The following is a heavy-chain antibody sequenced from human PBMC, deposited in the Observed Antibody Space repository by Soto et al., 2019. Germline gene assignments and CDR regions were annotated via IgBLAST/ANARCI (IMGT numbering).Heavy chain of an antibody. J-gene: IGHJ6*02. Sequence: QVRLQESGPGLVRPSQTLSLTCTVSGDSLSSGGYYCSWIRQLPGKGLEWIGFIYYSGSTFYNPSIWGRVTMSADASKTQISLKLSSVTAADTAVYYCAKTKTPHVRNGMDVWGQGTTVTVSS. CDR1: GDSLSSGGYY. CDR3: AKTKTPHVRNGMDV. CDR2: IYYSGST. V-gene: IGHV4-31*04. D-gene: IGHD2-8*01.